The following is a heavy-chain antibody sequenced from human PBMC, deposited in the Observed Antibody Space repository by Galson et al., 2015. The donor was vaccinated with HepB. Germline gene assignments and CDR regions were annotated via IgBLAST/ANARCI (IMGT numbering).Heavy chain of an antibody. V-gene: IGHV3-23*01. CDR1: GFTFSSYA. CDR2: ISGSGGST. J-gene: IGHJ4*02. D-gene: IGHD6-19*01. Sequence: SLRLSCAASGFTFSSYAMRWVRQAPGKGLEWVSAISGSGGSTYYADSVKGRFTISRDNSKNTLYLQMNSLRAEDTAVYYCAKLGAAYSSGWYEFDYWGQGTLVTVSS. CDR3: AKLGAAYSSGWYEFDY.